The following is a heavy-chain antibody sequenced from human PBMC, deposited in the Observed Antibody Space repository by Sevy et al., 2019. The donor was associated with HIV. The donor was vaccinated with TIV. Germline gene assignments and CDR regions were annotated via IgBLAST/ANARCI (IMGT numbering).Heavy chain of an antibody. CDR1: GFTFSTYT. CDR3: AKEERGYCSGGSCYFLLFCFGF. CDR2: ISGSAGST. J-gene: IGHJ4*02. Sequence: GGSLRLSCAASGFTFSTYTMSWVRQAPGKGLEWVSAISGSAGSTYYADLVQGRFTISRDKSKNTLYLQMNSLRAEDTAVYYCAKEERGYCSGGSCYFLLFCFGFWGQGTLVTVSS. V-gene: IGHV3-23*01. D-gene: IGHD2-15*01.